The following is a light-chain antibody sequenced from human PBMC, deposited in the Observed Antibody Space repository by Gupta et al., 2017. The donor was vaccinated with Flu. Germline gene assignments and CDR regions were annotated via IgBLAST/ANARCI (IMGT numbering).Light chain of an antibody. CDR3: LLSYSDGRLWV. Sequence: GSSTGDVTSGHWPYWFQQKPGQAPRTLIYDTSNRQFGTPARFTGSLRGGKAALTLSDAQPEDEAEYYCLLSYSDGRLWVFGGGTRLTVL. V-gene: IGLV7-46*01. CDR1: TGDVTSGHW. CDR2: DTS. J-gene: IGLJ3*02.